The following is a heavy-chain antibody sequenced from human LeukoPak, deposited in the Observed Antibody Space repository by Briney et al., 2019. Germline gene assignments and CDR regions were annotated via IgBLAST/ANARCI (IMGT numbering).Heavy chain of an antibody. V-gene: IGHV4-39*01. J-gene: IGHJ4*02. Sequence: SETLSLTCTASGGSISSSSYFWGWIRQPPGKGLEWIGTIHYSGSTYYNPSLKRRVTISVDTSKNRFSLRLTSVTAADTAVFYCARSSGFFPFDQWGQGTLVAVSS. CDR1: GGSISSSSYF. CDR3: ARSSGFFPFDQ. CDR2: IHYSGST. D-gene: IGHD6-19*01.